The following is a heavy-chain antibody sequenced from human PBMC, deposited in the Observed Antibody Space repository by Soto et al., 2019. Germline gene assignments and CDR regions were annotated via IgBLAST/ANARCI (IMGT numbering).Heavy chain of an antibody. CDR3: ARDMGY. CDR2: MYYSGST. V-gene: IGHV4-39*02. Sequence: QLQLQESGPGLVKPSETLSLTCTVSGGSISITNYYWGWIRQPPGKGLEWIGSMYYSGSTYYNPSLKSRVTISVDTSKNQFFLTLSSVTAADTAIYYCARDMGYWVQGILVTVSS. CDR1: GGSISITNYY. J-gene: IGHJ4*02.